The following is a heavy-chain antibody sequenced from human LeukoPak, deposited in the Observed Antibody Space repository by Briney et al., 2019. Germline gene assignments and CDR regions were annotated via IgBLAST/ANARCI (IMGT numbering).Heavy chain of an antibody. Sequence: SETLSLTCTVSGGSISSYYWSWIRQPPGKGLEWIGYIYYSGSTNYNPSLKSRVTISVDTSKNQFSLKLSSVTAADTAVYYCASVMDTYGMDVWGQGTTVTVSS. CDR1: GGSISSYY. J-gene: IGHJ6*02. V-gene: IGHV4-59*01. D-gene: IGHD5-18*01. CDR2: IYYSGST. CDR3: ASVMDTYGMDV.